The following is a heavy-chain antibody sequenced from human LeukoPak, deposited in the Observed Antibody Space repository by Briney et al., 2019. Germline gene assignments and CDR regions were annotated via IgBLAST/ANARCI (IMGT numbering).Heavy chain of an antibody. D-gene: IGHD2-2*01. CDR3: ARDLMYCSSTSCYLSGNDY. V-gene: IGHV3-48*04. J-gene: IGHJ4*02. CDR2: ISSSSSTI. Sequence: GGSLRLSCAASGFTFSSYSMNWVRQAPGKGLEWVSHISSSSSTIYYADSVKGRFTISRDNAKNSLYLQMNSLRAEDTAVYYCARDLMYCSSTSCYLSGNDYWGQGTLVTVSS. CDR1: GFTFSSYS.